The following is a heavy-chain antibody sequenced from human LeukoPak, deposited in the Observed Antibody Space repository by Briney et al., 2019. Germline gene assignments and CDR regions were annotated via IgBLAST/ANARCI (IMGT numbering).Heavy chain of an antibody. Sequence: SVKVSCKASGGTFSSYAISWVRQAPGQGLEWMGGIIPIFGTANYAQKFQGRVTITADESTSTAYMELSSLRSEDTAVYYCARVVYMVTHPRGLDPWGQGTLVTVSS. V-gene: IGHV1-69*01. CDR3: ARVVYMVTHPRGLDP. D-gene: IGHD2-21*02. J-gene: IGHJ5*02. CDR2: IIPIFGTA. CDR1: GGTFSSYA.